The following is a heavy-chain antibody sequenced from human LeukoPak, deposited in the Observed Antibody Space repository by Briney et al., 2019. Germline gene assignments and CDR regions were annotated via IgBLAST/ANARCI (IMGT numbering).Heavy chain of an antibody. CDR1: GYTFTSYG. D-gene: IGHD3-3*01. CDR3: ARERRYDFWSGYFYFDY. J-gene: IGHJ4*02. Sequence: GASVKVSCKVSGYTFTSYGISWVRQAPGQGLEWMGWISAYNGNTNYAQKLQGRVTMTTDTSTSTAYMELRSLRSDDTAVYYCARERRYDFWSGYFYFDYWGQGTLVTVSS. V-gene: IGHV1-18*01. CDR2: ISAYNGNT.